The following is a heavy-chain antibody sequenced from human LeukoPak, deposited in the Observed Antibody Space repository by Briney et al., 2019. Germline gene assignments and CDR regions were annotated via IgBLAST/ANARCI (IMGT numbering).Heavy chain of an antibody. J-gene: IGHJ3*02. CDR2: ISSSSSYI. CDR1: GFTFSSYS. CDR3: ARGLRAETYDAFDI. Sequence: GGSLRLSCAASGFTFSSYSMTWVRQAPGKGLECVSSISSSSSYIYYADSVKGRFTISRDNAKNSLYLQMNSLRAEDTAVYYCARGLRAETYDAFDIWGQGTMVTVSS. D-gene: IGHD4-17*01. V-gene: IGHV3-21*01.